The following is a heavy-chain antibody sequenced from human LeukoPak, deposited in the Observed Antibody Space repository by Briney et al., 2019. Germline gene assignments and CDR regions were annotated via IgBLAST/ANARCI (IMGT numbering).Heavy chain of an antibody. Sequence: GGSLRLSCAASGFTFSSYAMHWVLQAPGKGLEWVAVISYDGSNKYYADSVKGRFTISRDNSKNTLYLQMNSLRAEDTAVYYCARDGTYGSGSLDYWGQGTLVTVSS. D-gene: IGHD3-10*01. CDR1: GFTFSSYA. CDR2: ISYDGSNK. V-gene: IGHV3-30*14. CDR3: ARDGTYGSGSLDY. J-gene: IGHJ4*02.